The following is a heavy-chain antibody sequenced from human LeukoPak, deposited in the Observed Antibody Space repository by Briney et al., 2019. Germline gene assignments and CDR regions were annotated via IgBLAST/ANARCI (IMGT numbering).Heavy chain of an antibody. CDR2: INGDGSIL. V-gene: IGHV3-74*01. Sequence: GGSLRLSCAASGFTFSSYWMHWVRQVPGMGLVWVSRINGDGSILIHVDSVKGRLTISRDNAKNSLYLQMNSLRAEDTAVYYCASGYYYDSSGYYYNFDYWGQGTLVTVSS. CDR1: GFTFSSYW. D-gene: IGHD3-22*01. CDR3: ASGYYYDSSGYYYNFDY. J-gene: IGHJ4*02.